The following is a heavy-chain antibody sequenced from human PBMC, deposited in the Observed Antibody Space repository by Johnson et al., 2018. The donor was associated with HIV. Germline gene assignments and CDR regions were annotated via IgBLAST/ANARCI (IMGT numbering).Heavy chain of an antibody. CDR3: ARPVIAADDAFDI. J-gene: IGHJ3*02. Sequence: QVQLVESGGGVVQPGRSLRLSCAASGFTFSSYGMHWVRQAPGKGLEWVAVIGYDGSNKYYADSVKGRFTISRDNSKNTLYLQMNSLRAEDTAVYYCARPVIAADDAFDIWGQGTMVTVSS. V-gene: IGHV3-33*01. D-gene: IGHD6-13*01. CDR2: IGYDGSNK. CDR1: GFTFSSYG.